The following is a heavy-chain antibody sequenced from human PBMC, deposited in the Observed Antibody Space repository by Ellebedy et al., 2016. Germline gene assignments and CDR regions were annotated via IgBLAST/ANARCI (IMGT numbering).Heavy chain of an antibody. Sequence: GGSLRLSCKGSGYSFTSYWIGWVRQMPGKGLEWMGIIYPGDSDTRYSPSFQGQVTISADKSISTAYLQWSSLKASDTAMYYCARSSSSSGPIDYWGQGTLVTVSS. D-gene: IGHD6-6*01. CDR1: GYSFTSYW. V-gene: IGHV5-51*01. CDR3: ARSSSSSGPIDY. CDR2: IYPGDSDT. J-gene: IGHJ4*02.